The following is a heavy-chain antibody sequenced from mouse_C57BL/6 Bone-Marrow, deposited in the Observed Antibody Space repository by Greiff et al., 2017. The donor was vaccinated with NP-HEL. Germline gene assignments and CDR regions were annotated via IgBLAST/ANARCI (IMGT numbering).Heavy chain of an antibody. J-gene: IGHJ4*01. CDR3: ARFSIYYGNLY. CDR1: GFNIKNTY. V-gene: IGHV14-3*01. D-gene: IGHD2-1*01. Sequence: EVQRVEPVAELVRPGASVKLSCTASGFNIKNTYMHWVKQRPEQGLEWIGRIDPANGNTKYAPKFQGTATMTADTSSNTAYLQLSSLTSEDTAIYYCARFSIYYGNLYWGQGTSVTVSS. CDR2: IDPANGNT.